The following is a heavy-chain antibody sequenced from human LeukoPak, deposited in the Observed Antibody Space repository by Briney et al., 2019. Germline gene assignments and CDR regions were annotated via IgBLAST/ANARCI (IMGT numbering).Heavy chain of an antibody. CDR2: IDPSDSYT. V-gene: IGHV5-10-1*01. Sequence: GGSLRLSCKGSGYSFTSYWISWVRQMPGKGLEWMGRIDPSDSYTNYSPSFPGHVTISADKSISTAYLQWSSLKASDTAMYYCARLTYYYDSSGYYPDYWGQGTLVTVSS. J-gene: IGHJ4*02. D-gene: IGHD3-22*01. CDR3: ARLTYYYDSSGYYPDY. CDR1: GYSFTSYW.